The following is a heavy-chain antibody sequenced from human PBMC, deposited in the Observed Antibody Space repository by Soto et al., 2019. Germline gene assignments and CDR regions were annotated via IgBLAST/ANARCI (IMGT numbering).Heavy chain of an antibody. CDR2: TRSNGEHT. CDR1: GFMFSSFA. Sequence: EVQILESGGGMVQPGGSLRLSCAGSGFMFSSFAMTWVRQAQGKGLEWVSTTRSNGEHTYYADSVKGRFTVSRDNSKNSLFLEMSSLRAEDSAIYYCAKDSKSGSVSAARVDGMDVWGQGTTGTVSS. J-gene: IGHJ6*02. CDR3: AKDSKSGSVSAARVDGMDV. V-gene: IGHV3-23*01. D-gene: IGHD2-2*01.